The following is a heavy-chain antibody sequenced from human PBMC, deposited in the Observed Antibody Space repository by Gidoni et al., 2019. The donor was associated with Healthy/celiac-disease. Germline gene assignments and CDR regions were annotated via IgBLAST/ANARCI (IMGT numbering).Heavy chain of an antibody. CDR3: AKEGYSSGWFPFDY. J-gene: IGHJ4*02. CDR1: GFSFSSYA. CDR2: ISGSGGST. V-gene: IGHV3-23*04. Sequence: EVQLVESGGGLVQPGGSLRLYCAASGFSFSSYAMSCVSQAPGKGLEWVSAISGSGGSTYYADSVKGRFTISRDNSKNTLYLQMNSLRAEDTAVYNFAKEGYSSGWFPFDYWGQGTLVTVSS. D-gene: IGHD6-19*01.